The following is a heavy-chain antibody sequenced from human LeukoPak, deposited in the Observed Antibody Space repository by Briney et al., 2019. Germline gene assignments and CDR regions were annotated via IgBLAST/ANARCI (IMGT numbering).Heavy chain of an antibody. V-gene: IGHV3-48*01. CDR3: ARDRWNV. D-gene: IGHD1-1*01. J-gene: IGHJ6*04. CDR2: ISSSSSTI. Sequence: SGGSLRLSCAASGFTFSSYSMNWVRQAPGKGLEWVSYISSSSSTIYYADSVKGRFTISRDNAKNSLYLQTNSLRAEDTAVYYCARDRWNVWGKGTTVTVSS. CDR1: GFTFSSYS.